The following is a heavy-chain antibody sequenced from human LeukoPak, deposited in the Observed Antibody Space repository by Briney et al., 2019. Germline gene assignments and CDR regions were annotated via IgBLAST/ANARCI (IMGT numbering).Heavy chain of an antibody. V-gene: IGHV3-23*01. J-gene: IGHJ4*02. CDR2: ISGSGGST. CDR3: AKARPVTYYYDSSGYSLTDY. D-gene: IGHD3-22*01. CDR1: GFTFSSYA. Sequence: GGSLRLSCAASGFTFSSYAMSWVRQAPGKGLEWVSAISGSGGSTYYAGSVKGRFTISRDNSKNTLYLQMNSLRAEDTAVYYCAKARPVTYYYDSSGYSLTDYWGQGTLVTVSS.